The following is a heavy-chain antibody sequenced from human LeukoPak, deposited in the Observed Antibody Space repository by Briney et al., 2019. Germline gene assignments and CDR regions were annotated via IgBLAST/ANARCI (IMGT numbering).Heavy chain of an antibody. CDR2: IYPGDSDI. Sequence: GESLKISCWDSGSSFTSYWIGWVRQMPGKGLEWMGIIYPGDSDIRYSPSFQGQVTISADKSISTAYLQWSSLRASDTAMYYCAKVRSGDYSEDAFDIWGQGTMVTVS. J-gene: IGHJ3*02. CDR1: GSSFTSYW. D-gene: IGHD1-26*01. CDR3: AKVRSGDYSEDAFDI. V-gene: IGHV5-51*01.